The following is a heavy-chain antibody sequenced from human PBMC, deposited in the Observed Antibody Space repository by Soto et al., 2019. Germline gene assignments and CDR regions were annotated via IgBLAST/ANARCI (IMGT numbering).Heavy chain of an antibody. CDR3: ARLAYSSRGGQFFDY. J-gene: IGHJ4*02. CDR2: FYYSGDT. V-gene: IGHV4-31*03. Sequence: QVQLQESGPGLVEPSQTLSLTCNVSGDSIISGGYHWSWIRQHPGKGLEWIVYFYYSGDTYYNPSLKSRVAISVHTSKKQFSLNLSSATAADTAFYYCARLAYSSRGGQFFDYWGQGVLVTVSS. CDR1: GDSIISGGYH. D-gene: IGHD6-13*01.